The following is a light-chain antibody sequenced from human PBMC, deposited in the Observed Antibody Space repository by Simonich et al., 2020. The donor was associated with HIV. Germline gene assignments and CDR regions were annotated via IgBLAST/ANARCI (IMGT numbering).Light chain of an antibody. V-gene: IGKV1-NL1*01. Sequence: IQLTQSPSSLSASVGDRVTITCRASQGISNSLAWYQQKPGKAPKLLLSASSRLESGVPSRFSGSGSGTDYTLTISSLQPEDFATYYCQQFFSTPWTFGQGTKVEIK. CDR3: QQFFSTPWT. CDR2: ASS. CDR1: QGISNS. J-gene: IGKJ1*01.